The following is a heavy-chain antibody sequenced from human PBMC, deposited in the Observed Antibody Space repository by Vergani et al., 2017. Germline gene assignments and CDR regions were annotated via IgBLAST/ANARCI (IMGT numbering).Heavy chain of an antibody. Sequence: QVQLQQWGAGLLKPSETLSLTCAVYGGSFSGYYWSWIRQPPGKGLEWIGEINHSGSTNYNPSLKSRVTISVDTSKNQFSLKLSSVTAADTAVYYCARVRVRLLFFRGPQGAFDIWGQGTMVTVSS. V-gene: IGHV4-34*01. D-gene: IGHD3-16*01. CDR3: ARVRVRLLFFRGPQGAFDI. J-gene: IGHJ3*02. CDR1: GGSFSGYY. CDR2: INHSGST.